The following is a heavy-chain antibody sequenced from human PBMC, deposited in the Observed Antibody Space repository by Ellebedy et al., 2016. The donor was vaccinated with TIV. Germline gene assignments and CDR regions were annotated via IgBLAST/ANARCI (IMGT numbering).Heavy chain of an antibody. V-gene: IGHV1-18*04. J-gene: IGHJ4*02. CDR3: ARDPPGWGHNFDY. Sequence: AASVKVSCKASGYTFTTYGITWVRQAPGQGPEWMGWIGTYEGNTKYAQKLQGRVTMTRDTSTSTAYMELRSLRSDDTAVYYCARDPPGWGHNFDYWGQGTLVTVSS. D-gene: IGHD3-16*01. CDR1: GYTFTTYG. CDR2: IGTYEGNT.